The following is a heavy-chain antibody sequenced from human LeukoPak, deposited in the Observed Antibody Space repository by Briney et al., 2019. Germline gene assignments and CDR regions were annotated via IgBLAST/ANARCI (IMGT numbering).Heavy chain of an antibody. D-gene: IGHD2-15*01. Sequence: PGRSLRLSCAASGFTFSSYGMHWVCQAPGKGLEWVAVIWYDGSDKYYADSVKGRLTISRDNSKNTLYLQMNSLRAEDTAVYYCARSVVAAPFYGMDVWGQGTTVTVSS. CDR2: IWYDGSDK. J-gene: IGHJ6*02. V-gene: IGHV3-33*01. CDR1: GFTFSSYG. CDR3: ARSVVAAPFYGMDV.